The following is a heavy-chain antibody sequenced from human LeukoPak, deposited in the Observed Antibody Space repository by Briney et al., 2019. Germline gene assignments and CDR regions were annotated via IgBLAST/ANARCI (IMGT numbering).Heavy chain of an antibody. CDR1: GFAFSTYA. CDR2: TSYDGSNK. V-gene: IGHV3-30*01. Sequence: GGSLRLSCAASGFAFSTYAIHWVRQAPGKGREWVAVTSYDGSNKVYPDSVKGRFTISRDNSNTTLYLQMDSLRAEASAVYYCARPSQGPYFDYWGQGTLVTVSS. CDR3: ARPSQGPYFDY. J-gene: IGHJ4*02.